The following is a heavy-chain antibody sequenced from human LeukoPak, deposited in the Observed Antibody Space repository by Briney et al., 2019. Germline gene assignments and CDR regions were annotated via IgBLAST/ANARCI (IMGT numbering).Heavy chain of an antibody. CDR2: ISATTIYR. CDR1: GFTFSNYD. CDR3: ARIGLGRDAYNSFDY. Sequence: GGSLRLSCAASGFTFSNYDMTWVRQAPGKGLEWVSSISATTIYRFSAGSVRGRFTISRDNVENSPYLQMNDLRREDTAVYYCARIGLGRDAYNSFDYWGQGTLVIVSS. J-gene: IGHJ4*02. V-gene: IGHV3-21*01. D-gene: IGHD5-24*01.